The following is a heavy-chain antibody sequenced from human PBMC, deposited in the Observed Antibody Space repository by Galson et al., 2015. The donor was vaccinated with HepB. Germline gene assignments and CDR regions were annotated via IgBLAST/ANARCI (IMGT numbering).Heavy chain of an antibody. CDR3: ARPPLGEDHGSGSALDV. D-gene: IGHD3-10*01. V-gene: IGHV3-33*08. CDR2: IWYDGSNK. CDR1: GFTFNNYG. J-gene: IGHJ6*02. Sequence: SLRLSCAASGFTFNNYGIHWVRQAPGKGLEWVAVIWYDGSNKYYADSVKGRFTISRDNSKNTLYLQMDSLKVEDTAVYFCARPPLGEDHGSGSALDVWGQGTTVNVSS.